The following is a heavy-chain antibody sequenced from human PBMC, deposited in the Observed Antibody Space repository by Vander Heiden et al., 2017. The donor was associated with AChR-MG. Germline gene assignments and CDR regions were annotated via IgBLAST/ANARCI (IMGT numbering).Heavy chain of an antibody. D-gene: IGHD3-9*01. J-gene: IGHJ4*02. CDR3: ARVIPDILTGCHDN. Sequence: QVQLQESGPGLVKPSETLSLTCTVPGGSISSYYWSWIRQPPGKGLEWIGYLYYSGSTNYNPSLKSRVTISVDTSKNQFSLKLSSVTAADTAVYYCARVIPDILTGCHDNWGQGTLVTVSS. CDR1: GGSISSYY. V-gene: IGHV4-59*01. CDR2: LYYSGST.